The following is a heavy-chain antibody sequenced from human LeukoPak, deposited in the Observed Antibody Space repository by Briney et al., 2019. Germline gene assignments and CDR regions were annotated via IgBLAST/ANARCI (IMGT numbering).Heavy chain of an antibody. V-gene: IGHV3-11*04. D-gene: IGHD4-17*01. CDR3: ASGYGDYPGYFQL. Sequence: RTGGSLRLSCAASGFTFSDYYMSWIRQAPGKGLEWVSYISSSGSTIYYADSVKGRFTISRDNAKNTLYLQMNSLRAEDTAVYYCASGYGDYPGYFQLWGQGTLVTVSS. CDR1: GFTFSDYY. J-gene: IGHJ1*01. CDR2: ISSSGSTI.